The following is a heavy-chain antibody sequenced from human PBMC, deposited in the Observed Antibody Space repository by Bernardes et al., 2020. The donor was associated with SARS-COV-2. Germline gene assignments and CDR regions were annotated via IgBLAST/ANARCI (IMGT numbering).Heavy chain of an antibody. J-gene: IGHJ4*02. Sequence: GGSLRLSCAASGFTFSNYWMHWVRQVPGKGLLWVSHINNDGSSTNYAASVKGRFTISRDNAKNTLYLQMDSLRAEDTAVYYCGNWDWYGSSWSPKFDYWGQGTLVTVSS. CDR1: GFTFSNYW. CDR2: INNDGSST. CDR3: GNWDWYGSSWSPKFDY. V-gene: IGHV3-74*01. D-gene: IGHD6-13*01.